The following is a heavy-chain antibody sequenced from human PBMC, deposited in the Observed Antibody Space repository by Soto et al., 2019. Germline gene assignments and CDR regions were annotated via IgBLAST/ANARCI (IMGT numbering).Heavy chain of an antibody. V-gene: IGHV3-74*01. Sequence: EVQLVESGGGLVPPGGSLRLSCAASGFTFSSYWMHWVRQAPGKGLVWVSRINSDESSTSYADSVKGRFTISRDNAKNTLYLQTNSLRAEDTAVYYCARGLKGYYGVDVWGQGTTVTVSS. J-gene: IGHJ6*02. CDR2: INSDESST. D-gene: IGHD3-22*01. CDR3: ARGLKGYYGVDV. CDR1: GFTFSSYW.